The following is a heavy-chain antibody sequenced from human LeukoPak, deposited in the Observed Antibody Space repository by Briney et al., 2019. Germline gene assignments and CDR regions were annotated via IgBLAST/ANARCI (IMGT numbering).Heavy chain of an antibody. CDR1: GFTFSSYE. CDR2: ISSSGSTI. V-gene: IGHV3-48*03. D-gene: IGHD6-19*01. Sequence: LRLSCAASGFTFSSYEMNWVRQAPGKGLEWVSYISSSGSTIYYADSVKGRFTISRDNAKNSLYLQMNSQRAEDTAVYYCARDAAVAGTYWYFDLWGRGTQVIVSS. J-gene: IGHJ2*01. CDR3: ARDAAVAGTYWYFDL.